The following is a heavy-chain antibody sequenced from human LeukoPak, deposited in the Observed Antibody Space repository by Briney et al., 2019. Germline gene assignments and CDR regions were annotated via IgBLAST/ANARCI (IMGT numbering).Heavy chain of an antibody. CDR1: GFTFSSYS. D-gene: IGHD2-2*01. V-gene: IGHV3-21*01. Sequence: GGSLRLSCAASGFTFSSYSMNWVHQAPGKGLEWVSSISSSSSYIYYADSVKGRFTISRDNAKNSLYLQMNSLRAEDTAVYYCARDLLVGSFDYWGQGTLVTVSS. CDR2: ISSSSSYI. J-gene: IGHJ4*02. CDR3: ARDLLVGSFDY.